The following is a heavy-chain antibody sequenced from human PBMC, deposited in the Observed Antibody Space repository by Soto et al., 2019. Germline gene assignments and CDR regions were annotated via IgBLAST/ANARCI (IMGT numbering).Heavy chain of an antibody. CDR3: ARDSIEGYYYGMDV. Sequence: QVQLVESGGGVVQPGRSLRLSCAASGFTFSSYAMHWVRQAPGKGLEWVAVISYDGSNKYYADSVKGRFTISRDNSKNTLYLQMNSLRAEDTAVYYCARDSIEGYYYGMDVW. CDR2: ISYDGSNK. CDR1: GFTFSSYA. V-gene: IGHV3-30-3*01. J-gene: IGHJ6*01.